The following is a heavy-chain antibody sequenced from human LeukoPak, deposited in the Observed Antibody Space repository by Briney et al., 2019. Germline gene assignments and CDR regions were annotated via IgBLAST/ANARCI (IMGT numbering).Heavy chain of an antibody. CDR1: GYTFTSYY. CDR2: INPSGGST. J-gene: IGHJ6*02. Sequence: ASVNVSCKASGYTFTSYYMHWVRQAPGQGLEWMGIINPSGGSTSYAQKFQGRVTMTRDTSTSTVYMELSSLRSEDTAVYYCARDNRDCSGGSCYYYYYVMYVWGQGTTVTVSS. D-gene: IGHD2-15*01. CDR3: ARDNRDCSGGSCYYYYYVMYV. V-gene: IGHV1-46*01.